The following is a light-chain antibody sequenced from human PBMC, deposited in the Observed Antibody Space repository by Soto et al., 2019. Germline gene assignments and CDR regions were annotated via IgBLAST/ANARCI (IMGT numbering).Light chain of an antibody. J-gene: IGLJ1*01. V-gene: IGLV2-14*01. CDR3: TSYTNSPSYV. CDR2: DVS. Sequence: QSALTQPASVSGSPGQSITISCTGTSSDIGFYNYVSWYQQHPGKAPKLMIYDVSNRPSGISNRFSGSKSGHTASLTISGLQAEDEADYYCTSYTNSPSYVFGTGTKVTVL. CDR1: SSDIGFYNY.